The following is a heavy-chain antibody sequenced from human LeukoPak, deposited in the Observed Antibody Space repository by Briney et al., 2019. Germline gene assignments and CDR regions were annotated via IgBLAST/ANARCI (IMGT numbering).Heavy chain of an antibody. V-gene: IGHV3-33*01. Sequence: AGGSLRLSCAASGFTFSTYGMHWVRQAPGQGLEWVAVMWCDGSNKSYADSVKGRFTISRDNSKNTLYLQMNTLRAEDTAVYFCARDLRVHYYDSSGNYFDYWGQGTLVTVSA. CDR1: GFTFSTYG. CDR3: ARDLRVHYYDSSGNYFDY. J-gene: IGHJ4*02. CDR2: MWCDGSNK. D-gene: IGHD3-22*01.